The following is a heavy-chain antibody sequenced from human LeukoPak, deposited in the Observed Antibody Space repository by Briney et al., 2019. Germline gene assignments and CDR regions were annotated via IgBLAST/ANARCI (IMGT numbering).Heavy chain of an antibody. CDR2: INHGGST. D-gene: IGHD2-2*01. Sequence: SETLSLTCAAYGGSFSGYFWSWVRQPPGKGLEWIGEINHGGSTNYNPSLKSRVTISVDTSKKHFSLNLSTLTAADTAVYYCARDRDGSDTSCFGFWGQGTLVTVSS. J-gene: IGHJ4*02. V-gene: IGHV4-34*01. CDR1: GGSFSGYF. CDR3: ARDRDGSDTSCFGF.